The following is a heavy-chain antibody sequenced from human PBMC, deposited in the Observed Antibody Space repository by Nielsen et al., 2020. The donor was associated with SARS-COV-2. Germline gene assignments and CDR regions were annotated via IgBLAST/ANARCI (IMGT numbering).Heavy chain of an antibody. D-gene: IGHD5-18*01. Sequence: GGSLRLSCAASGFTFSSYAMSWVRQAPGKGLEWVSAISGSGGSTYYADSMKGRFTISRDNSKNTLYLQMNSLRAEDTAVYYCAKVRGDTAMFVGRGNWFDPWGQGTLVTVSS. CDR2: ISGSGGST. CDR1: GFTFSSYA. V-gene: IGHV3-23*01. CDR3: AKVRGDTAMFVGRGNWFDP. J-gene: IGHJ5*02.